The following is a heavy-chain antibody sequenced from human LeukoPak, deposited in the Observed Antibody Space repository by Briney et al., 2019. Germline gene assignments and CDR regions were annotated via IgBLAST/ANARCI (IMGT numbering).Heavy chain of an antibody. V-gene: IGHV4-34*01. J-gene: IGHJ3*02. CDR2: INHSGST. D-gene: IGHD6-13*01. CDR3: ASRVSRQQLVLRAFDI. Sequence: PSETLPLTCAVYGGSFSGYYWSWIRQPPGKGLGWIGEINHSGSTNYNPSLKSRVTISVDTSKNQFSLKLSSVTAADTAVYYCASRVSRQQLVLRAFDIWGQGTMVTVSS. CDR1: GGSFSGYY.